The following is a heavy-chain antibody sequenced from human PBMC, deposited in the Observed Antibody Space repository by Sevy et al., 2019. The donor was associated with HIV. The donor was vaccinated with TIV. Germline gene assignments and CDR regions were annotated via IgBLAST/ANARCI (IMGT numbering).Heavy chain of an antibody. V-gene: IGHV3-30-3*01. D-gene: IGHD1-1*01. CDR2: ISFDGSNE. CDR3: ALERLSSAVAEYFHN. Sequence: GGSLRLSCAASGFIFSSYWMSWVRQAPGKGLEWVATISFDGSNEHYADSVKGRFTISRDNSKNSLFLQMNSLRADDSAVYYCALERLSSAVAEYFHNWGQGTLVTVSS. CDR1: GFIFSSYW. J-gene: IGHJ1*01.